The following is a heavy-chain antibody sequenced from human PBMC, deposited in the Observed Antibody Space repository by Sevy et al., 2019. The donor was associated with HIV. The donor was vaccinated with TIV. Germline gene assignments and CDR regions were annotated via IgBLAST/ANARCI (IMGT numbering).Heavy chain of an antibody. CDR2: INPNSGGT. D-gene: IGHD3-22*01. Sequence: ASVKVSCKASGYTFTGYYMHWVRQAPGQGLEWMGWINPNSGGTNYAQKFQGRVTMTRDTSISTAYMELSRLRSDDTAVYYCARGFYYYDSSCYYGPLGQGTLVTVTS. J-gene: IGHJ5*02. CDR3: ARGFYYYDSSCYYGP. CDR1: GYTFTGYY. V-gene: IGHV1-2*02.